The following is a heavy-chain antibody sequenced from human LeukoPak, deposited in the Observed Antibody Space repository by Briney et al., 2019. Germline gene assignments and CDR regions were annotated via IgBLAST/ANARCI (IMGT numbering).Heavy chain of an antibody. CDR2: INPDGSRP. Sequence: TGGSLRLSCTASGYTFRSYYMHWVRQVPGKGPVWVSRINPDGSRPIFADSVKGRFTISRDNAKDTLYLQMSSLRADDTALYYCARAVTGRGCIDFWGQGTLVTVSS. CDR1: GYTFRSYY. CDR3: ARAVTGRGCIDF. V-gene: IGHV3-74*01. J-gene: IGHJ4*02. D-gene: IGHD6-19*01.